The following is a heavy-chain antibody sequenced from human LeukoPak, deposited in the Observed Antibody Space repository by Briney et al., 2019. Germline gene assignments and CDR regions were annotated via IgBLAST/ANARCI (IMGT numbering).Heavy chain of an antibody. J-gene: IGHJ4*02. V-gene: IGHV3-30*18. CDR2: ISYDGSNK. Sequence: GKALELSCAASGFTFSSYGMHWVRQAPGKGLEWVAVISYDGSNKYYAESVKRRFTISRDNSKNTLYLQMNSLRAEDTAVYYCAKDLDDYSSVWGQGTLVTVSS. CDR1: GFTFSSYG. CDR3: AKDLDDYSSV. D-gene: IGHD4-11*01.